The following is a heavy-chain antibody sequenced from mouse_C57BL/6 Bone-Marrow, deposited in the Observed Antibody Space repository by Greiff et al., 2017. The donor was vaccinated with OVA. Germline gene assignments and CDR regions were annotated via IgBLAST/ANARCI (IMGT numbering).Heavy chain of an antibody. CDR3: ARDLTTVVANWYFDV. Sequence: EVKLVESGGGLVKPGGSLKLSCAASGFTFSSYAMSWVRQTPEKRLEWVATISDGGSYTYYPDNVKGRFTISRDNAKNNLYLQMSHLKSEDTAMYYCARDLTTVVANWYFDVWGTGTTVTVSS. V-gene: IGHV5-4*01. D-gene: IGHD1-1*01. J-gene: IGHJ1*03. CDR2: ISDGGSYT. CDR1: GFTFSSYA.